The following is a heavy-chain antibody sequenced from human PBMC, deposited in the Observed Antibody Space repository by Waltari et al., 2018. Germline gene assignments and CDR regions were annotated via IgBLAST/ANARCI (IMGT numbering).Heavy chain of an antibody. V-gene: IGHV4-59*11. CDR2: IYYSGST. Sequence: GPGLVKPSETLSLTCTVSGGSISSHYWSWIRQPPGKGLEWIGYIYYSGSTNYNPSLKSRVTISVDTSKNQFSLKLSSVTAADTAVYYCARAAGYYGSGSYQFSYWGQGTLVTVSS. J-gene: IGHJ4*02. CDR3: ARAAGYYGSGSYQFSY. D-gene: IGHD3-10*01. CDR1: GGSISSHY.